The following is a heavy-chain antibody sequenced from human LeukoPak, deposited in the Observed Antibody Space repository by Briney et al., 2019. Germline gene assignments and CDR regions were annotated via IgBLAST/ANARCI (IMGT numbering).Heavy chain of an antibody. J-gene: IGHJ4*02. CDR2: ISGSDSST. D-gene: IGHD4-17*01. V-gene: IGHV3-23*01. CDR3: ARWIRHYGDYALYFDY. Sequence: PGGSLRLSCAASGFTFSSSAMSWVRQAPGKGLEWVSTISGSDSSTYYADSVKGRFTISRDNSKNTLYLQMNSLRADDTAVYYCARWIRHYGDYALYFDYWGQGTLVTVSS. CDR1: GFTFSSSA.